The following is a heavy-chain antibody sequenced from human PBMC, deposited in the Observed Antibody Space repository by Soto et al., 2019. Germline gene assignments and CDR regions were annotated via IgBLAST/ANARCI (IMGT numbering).Heavy chain of an antibody. J-gene: IGHJ4*02. Sequence: SETLSLTCAVSVASMTTGGFSWTWVRQPPGGGLEWIGHVYHRASTQYNPSLKGRVSISVDTSRSLFSLRLTSLTAADTAVYFCTRGSAAPLSILYFDTWGQGTPVTVSS. CDR1: VASMTTGGFS. V-gene: IGHV4-30-2*01. D-gene: IGHD6-13*01. CDR2: VYHRAST. CDR3: TRGSAAPLSILYFDT.